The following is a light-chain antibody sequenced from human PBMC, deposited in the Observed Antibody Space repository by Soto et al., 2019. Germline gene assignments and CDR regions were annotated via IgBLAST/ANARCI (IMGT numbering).Light chain of an antibody. CDR1: SSDVGGYNY. Sequence: QSALTQPASVSGSPGQSITISCTGTSSDVGGYNYVSWYQQHPGKAPKLMIYDVSNRPSGVSNRFSGSKSDNTASLAISGLHAEDEADYYCSSYTSTSAVVFGGGTKLTVL. V-gene: IGLV2-14*01. J-gene: IGLJ2*01. CDR3: SSYTSTSAVV. CDR2: DVS.